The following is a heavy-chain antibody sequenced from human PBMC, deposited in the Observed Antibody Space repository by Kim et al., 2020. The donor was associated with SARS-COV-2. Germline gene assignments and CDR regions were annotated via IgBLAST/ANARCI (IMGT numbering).Heavy chain of an antibody. Sequence: GGSLRLSCAASGFTFSSYGMHWVRQAPGKGLEWVAVISYDGSNKYYADSVKGRFTISRDNSKNTLYLQMNSLRAEDTAVYYCAKDQTLWFGESREWYFDLWGRGTLVTVSS. CDR1: GFTFSSYG. CDR2: ISYDGSNK. CDR3: AKDQTLWFGESREWYFDL. D-gene: IGHD3-10*01. J-gene: IGHJ2*01. V-gene: IGHV3-30*18.